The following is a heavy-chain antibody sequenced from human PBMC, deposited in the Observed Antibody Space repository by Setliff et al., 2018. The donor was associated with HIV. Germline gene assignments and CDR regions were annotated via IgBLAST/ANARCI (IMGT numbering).Heavy chain of an antibody. CDR3: ASQYCSAGSCFSDY. Sequence: SETLSLTCAVSGYSISSGYYWGWIRQPPGRGLEWIGNIYHSGGTHYNPSLRSRVTISVDTSKNHFSLKLSSVTAADTAVFYCASQYCSAGSCFSDYWGQGTMVTVSS. CDR1: GYSISSGYY. V-gene: IGHV4-38-2*01. D-gene: IGHD2-15*01. J-gene: IGHJ4*02. CDR2: IYHSGGT.